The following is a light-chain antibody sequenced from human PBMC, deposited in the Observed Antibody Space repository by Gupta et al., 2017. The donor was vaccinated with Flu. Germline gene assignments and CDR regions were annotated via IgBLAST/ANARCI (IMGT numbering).Light chain of an antibody. V-gene: IGLV1-40*01. Sequence: QSVLTQPPSVSGAPGQSVTISCTGSRSNIGAGSDVHWYQQPPGAAPRVLISGNDNRPSGVPDRFSGSKSGTSASLAITGLQAEDEADYYCQSYDHSLSGSWVFGGGTRLTVL. J-gene: IGLJ3*02. CDR2: GND. CDR3: QSYDHSLSGSWV. CDR1: RSNIGAGSD.